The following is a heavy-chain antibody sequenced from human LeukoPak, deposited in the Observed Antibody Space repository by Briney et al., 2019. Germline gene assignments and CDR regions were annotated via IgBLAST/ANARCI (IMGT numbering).Heavy chain of an antibody. V-gene: IGHV3-48*03. J-gene: IGHJ4*02. D-gene: IGHD3-9*01. CDR2: ISGTDFTI. CDR3: ASGLRFFDWLLPNFDF. CDR1: GFTFSSYE. Sequence: GGSLRLSCAASGFTFSSYEMNWVRQAPGKWLEWVSSISGTDFTIYYADSVKGRFTISRDNAKNSLYLQMNSLRAEDTAVYYCASGLRFFDWLLPNFDFWGQGTLVTVSS.